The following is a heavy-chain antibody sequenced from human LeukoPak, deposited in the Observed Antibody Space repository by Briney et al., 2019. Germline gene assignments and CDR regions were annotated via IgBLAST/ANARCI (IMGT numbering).Heavy chain of an antibody. CDR1: GGSFSGYY. CDR2: INHSGST. D-gene: IGHD3-10*01. Sequence: SETLSLTCAVYGGSFSGYYWSWIRQPPGKGLEWIGEINHSGSTNYNPSLKSRVTISVDTSKNQFSLKLSSVTAADTAVYYCARGPRPDVLLWFGELSILHYYYMDVWGKGTTVTISS. J-gene: IGHJ6*03. V-gene: IGHV4-34*01. CDR3: ARGPRPDVLLWFGELSILHYYYMDV.